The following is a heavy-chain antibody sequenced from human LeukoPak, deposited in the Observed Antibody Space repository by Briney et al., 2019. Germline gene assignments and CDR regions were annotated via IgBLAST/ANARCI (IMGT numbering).Heavy chain of an antibody. D-gene: IGHD2-15*01. Sequence: PGGSPRLSCATSGFTFSSYEMSCVRQAPGKELQWISYISDSGSFIDYADSVKGRFTISRDNAKSSLYLQMNSLRVDDTAVYYCARGLMGCSGGRCSRALSAYWGQGTLVTVSS. CDR3: ARGLMGCSGGRCSRALSAY. CDR2: ISDSGSFI. CDR1: GFTFSSYE. V-gene: IGHV3-48*03. J-gene: IGHJ4*02.